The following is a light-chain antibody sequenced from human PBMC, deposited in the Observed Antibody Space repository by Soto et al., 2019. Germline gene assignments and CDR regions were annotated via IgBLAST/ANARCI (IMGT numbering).Light chain of an antibody. CDR2: GNS. CDR3: AAWDDSLSGPV. Sequence: QSVLTQPPSVSGAPGQRVTISCTGSSSNIGAGYDVHWYQQLPGTAPKLLIYGNSNRPSGIPDRFSGSKSGTSASLAITGLQAEDEADYYCAAWDDSLSGPVFGTGTKLTVL. CDR1: SSNIGAGYD. V-gene: IGLV1-40*01. J-gene: IGLJ1*01.